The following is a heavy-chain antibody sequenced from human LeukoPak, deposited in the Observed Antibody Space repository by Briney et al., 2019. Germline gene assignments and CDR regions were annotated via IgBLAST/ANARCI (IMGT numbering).Heavy chain of an antibody. V-gene: IGHV3-74*01. CDR2: INSDGSST. CDR1: GFTFSSYW. D-gene: IGHD6-13*01. Sequence: PGGSLRLSCAASGFTFSSYWMHWVRQAPGKGLVWVSRINSDGSSTNYADSVKGRFTISRDNAKNSLYLQMNSLRAEDTAVYYCARDMGIAIPFGPYYYGMDVWGQGTTVTVSS. J-gene: IGHJ6*02. CDR3: ARDMGIAIPFGPYYYGMDV.